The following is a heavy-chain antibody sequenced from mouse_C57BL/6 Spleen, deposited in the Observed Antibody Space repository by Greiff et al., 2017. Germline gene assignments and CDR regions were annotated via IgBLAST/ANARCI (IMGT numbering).Heavy chain of an antibody. Sequence: VQLQQPGAELVRPGSSVKLSCKASGYTFTSYWMHWVKQRPIQGLEWIGNIDPSDSETHYNQKFKDKATLTVDKSSSTAYMQLSSLTSEDSAVYYCALITTVVATVDYWGQGTTLTVSS. V-gene: IGHV1-52*01. CDR2: IDPSDSET. CDR1: GYTFTSYW. D-gene: IGHD1-1*01. CDR3: ALITTVVATVDY. J-gene: IGHJ2*01.